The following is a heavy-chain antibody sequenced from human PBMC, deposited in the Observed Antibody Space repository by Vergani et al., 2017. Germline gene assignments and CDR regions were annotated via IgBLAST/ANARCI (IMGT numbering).Heavy chain of an antibody. Sequence: QVQLQQWGAGLLKPSETLSLTCAVYGGSFSGYYWSWIRQPPGKGLEWIGEINNSGSTNYNPSLKRRVTISIDTSKNQFSLKLSSVTAADTAVYYCARGMRLRCMDVWGQGTTVTVSS. D-gene: IGHD3-16*01. CDR1: GGSFSGYY. J-gene: IGHJ6*02. V-gene: IGHV4-34*01. CDR2: INNSGST. CDR3: ARGMRLRCMDV.